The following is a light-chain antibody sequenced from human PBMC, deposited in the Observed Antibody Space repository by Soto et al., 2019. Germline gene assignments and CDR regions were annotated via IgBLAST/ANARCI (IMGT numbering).Light chain of an antibody. Sequence: EIVMTQSPATLSVSPGGRATLSCRASQSISDTFACYQQKPRQAPRLLIHGASTTAPGFPARSSGSGSGTDFTLTISSLQSEDFAVYYCQQYDNWPWTFGQGTKVDIK. V-gene: IGKV3-15*01. CDR1: QSISDT. CDR3: QQYDNWPWT. CDR2: GAS. J-gene: IGKJ1*01.